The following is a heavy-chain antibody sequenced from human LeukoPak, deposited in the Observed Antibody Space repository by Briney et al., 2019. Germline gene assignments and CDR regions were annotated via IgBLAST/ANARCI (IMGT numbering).Heavy chain of an antibody. V-gene: IGHV3-21*06. CDR3: VREGGSGWYSGWFDP. CDR2: ISSSSTYI. CDR1: GFTFSSYS. Sequence: GGSLRLSCAASGFTFSSYSMTWVRQAPGKGLEWVSSISSSSTYIYYADSVKGRFTISRDNAENSLHLQMNSLRAEDTAVYYCVREGGSGWYSGWFDPWGQGTLVTVSS. J-gene: IGHJ5*02. D-gene: IGHD6-19*01.